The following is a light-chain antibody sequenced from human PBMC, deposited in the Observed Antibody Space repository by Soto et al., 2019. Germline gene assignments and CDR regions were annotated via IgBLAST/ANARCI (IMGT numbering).Light chain of an antibody. J-gene: IGLJ1*01. Sequence: QSVLTQPPSASGTPGQRVTISCFGSSSSIGSNSVNWYQQLPRTAPKLLIFGNNQRPSGVPDRFSGSKSGTSASLAISGLQSEDEADYYCAAWDDSLNGHVFGTGTKLTVL. CDR1: SSSIGSNS. V-gene: IGLV1-44*01. CDR2: GNN. CDR3: AAWDDSLNGHV.